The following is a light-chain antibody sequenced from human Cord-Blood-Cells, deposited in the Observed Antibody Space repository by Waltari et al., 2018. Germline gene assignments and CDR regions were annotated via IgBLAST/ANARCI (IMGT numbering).Light chain of an antibody. V-gene: IGKV2-40*01. J-gene: IGKJ1*01. CDR1: QSLLDSDDGNTY. CDR2: AAS. Sequence: DIVMTQTPLSLPVTPGEPASISCRSSQSLLDSDDGNTYLDWYLQKPGQSPQLLIYAASSLQSGVPSRFSGSGSGTDFTLTISSLQPEDFATYYCQQSYSTPRTFGQGTKVEIK. CDR3: QQSYSTPRT.